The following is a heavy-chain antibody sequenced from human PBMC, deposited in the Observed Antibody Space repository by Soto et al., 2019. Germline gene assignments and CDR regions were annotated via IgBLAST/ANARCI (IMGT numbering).Heavy chain of an antibody. Sequence: QVQLQQSGPGLVKPSQTLSLTCAISGDSVSNNGAAWNWIRQSPSGGLEWLGRTYYRSKWCNDHTVSVKSRITISPDTSKNQFSLQLNAVTPDDTAVYYCARDPPTMLHDFDGWGQGTLVTVSS. CDR2: TYYRSKWCN. D-gene: IGHD2-15*01. CDR3: ARDPPTMLHDFDG. V-gene: IGHV6-1*02. CDR1: GDSVSNNGAA. J-gene: IGHJ4*02.